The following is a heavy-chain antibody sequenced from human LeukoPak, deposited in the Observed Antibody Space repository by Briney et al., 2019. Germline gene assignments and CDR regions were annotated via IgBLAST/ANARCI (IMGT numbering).Heavy chain of an antibody. V-gene: IGHV3-74*01. CDR3: TRVFAGDEYSSSGY. Sequence: PGGSLRLSCAASGFTFSSYWMSWVRQAPGKGLVWVSRINSDGSGTTYADSVKGRFTVSRDNAKNTLYLQMNSLRVEDTAMYYCTRVFAGDEYSSSGYWGQGTLVTVSS. CDR1: GFTFSSYW. D-gene: IGHD6-13*01. CDR2: INSDGSGT. J-gene: IGHJ4*02.